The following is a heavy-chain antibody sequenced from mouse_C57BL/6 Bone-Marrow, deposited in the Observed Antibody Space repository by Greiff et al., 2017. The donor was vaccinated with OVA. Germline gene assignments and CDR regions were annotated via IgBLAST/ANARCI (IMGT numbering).Heavy chain of an antibody. J-gene: IGHJ2*01. CDR2: IRNKANGYTT. CDR3: ARYYGSSPFFDY. CDR1: GFTFTDYY. D-gene: IGHD1-1*01. V-gene: IGHV7-3*01. Sequence: DVHLVESGGGLVQPGGSLSLSCAASGFTFTDYYMSWVRQPPGKALEWLGFIRNKANGYTTEYSASVKGRFTISRDNSQSILYLQMNALRAEDSATYYCARYYGSSPFFDYWGQGTTLTVSS.